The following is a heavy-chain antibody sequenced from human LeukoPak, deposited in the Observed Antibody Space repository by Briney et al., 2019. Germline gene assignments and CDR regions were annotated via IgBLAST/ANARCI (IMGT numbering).Heavy chain of an antibody. J-gene: IGHJ4*02. CDR1: GYTFTSYG. V-gene: IGHV1-18*01. Sequence: GASVTVSCKASGYTFTSYGISWVRQAPGQGPEWMGWISAYNGNTNYAQKLQGRVTMTTDTSTSTAYMELRSLRSDDTAVYYCARVHILTGYLSRLPDYWGQGTLVTVSS. D-gene: IGHD3-9*01. CDR2: ISAYNGNT. CDR3: ARVHILTGYLSRLPDY.